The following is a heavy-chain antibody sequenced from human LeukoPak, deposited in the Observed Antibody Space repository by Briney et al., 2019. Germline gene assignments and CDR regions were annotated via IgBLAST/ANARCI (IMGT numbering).Heavy chain of an antibody. CDR2: IYPGDSDT. J-gene: IGHJ2*01. CDR1: GHSFTSYW. V-gene: IGHV5-51*01. D-gene: IGHD2/OR15-2a*01. CDR3: ARNVNWHFDL. Sequence: GESLKISCKGSGHSFTSYWIGWVRQMPGRGLEWMGIIYPGDSDTRYSPSFQGQVTISADKSISTAYLQWSSLKVSDTAIYYCARNVNWHFDLWGRGTLVTVSS.